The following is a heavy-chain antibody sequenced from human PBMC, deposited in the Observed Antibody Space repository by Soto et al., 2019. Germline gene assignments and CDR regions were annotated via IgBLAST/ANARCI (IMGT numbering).Heavy chain of an antibody. D-gene: IGHD3-22*01. CDR3: ANDRGFDSSGYPNWFDP. J-gene: IGHJ5*02. CDR2: ISGSGGAT. Sequence: GGSLRLSCAASGFSFSDSAMSWVRQPPGRGLDGVSTISGSGGATYYADSVRGRFSISRDNSKKTVYLQMDSLRAEDTAIYYCANDRGFDSSGYPNWFDPWGQGTLVTVSS. CDR1: GFSFSDSA. V-gene: IGHV3-23*01.